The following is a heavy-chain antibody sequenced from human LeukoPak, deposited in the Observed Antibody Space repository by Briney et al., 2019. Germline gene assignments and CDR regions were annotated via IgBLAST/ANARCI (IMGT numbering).Heavy chain of an antibody. Sequence: PSETLSLTCTVSGGSISSYYWSWIRQPPGKGLEWIGSIYHSGSTYYNPSLKSRVTISVDTSKNQFSLKLSSVTAADTAVYYCARDFYYGSGSDWFDPWGQGTLVTVSS. D-gene: IGHD3-10*01. CDR2: IYHSGST. J-gene: IGHJ5*02. V-gene: IGHV4-38-2*02. CDR3: ARDFYYGSGSDWFDP. CDR1: GGSISSYY.